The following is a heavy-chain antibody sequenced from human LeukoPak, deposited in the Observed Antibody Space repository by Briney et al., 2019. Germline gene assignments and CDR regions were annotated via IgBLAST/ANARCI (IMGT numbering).Heavy chain of an antibody. V-gene: IGHV3-30*02. CDR3: AKLAGDLTYYFDY. Sequence: GGSLRLSRAASGFTFSSYGMHWVRQAPGKGLEWVAFIRYDGSNKYYADSVKGRFTISRDNSKNTLYLQMNSLRAEDTAVYYCAKLAGDLTYYFDYWGQGTLVTVCS. CDR2: IRYDGSNK. J-gene: IGHJ4*02. CDR1: GFTFSSYG. D-gene: IGHD4-17*01.